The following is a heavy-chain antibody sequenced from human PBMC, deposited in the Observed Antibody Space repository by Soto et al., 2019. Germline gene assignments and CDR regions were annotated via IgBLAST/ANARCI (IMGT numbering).Heavy chain of an antibody. Sequence: SETLSLTCSVSGGSVSSGSFHWSWIRQPPGKGLQFIGSIFYNGTANYSPSLKNRVSISIDTSQSQFFLQLISVAAADTAVYYCARIGGWYDIDFWGQGTLVTVSS. CDR3: ARIGGWYDIDF. CDR1: GGSVSSGSFH. D-gene: IGHD6-19*01. V-gene: IGHV4-61*01. J-gene: IGHJ4*02. CDR2: IFYNGTA.